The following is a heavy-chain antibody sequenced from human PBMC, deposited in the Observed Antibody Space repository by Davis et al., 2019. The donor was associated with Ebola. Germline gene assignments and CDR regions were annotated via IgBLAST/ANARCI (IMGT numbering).Heavy chain of an antibody. CDR2: INPSSGGT. CDR3: ASGSGSPAGY. CDR1: GYVFSDSY. Sequence: ASVKVSCKASGYVFSDSYMQWVRQAPGQGLEWMGWINPSSGGTNYAQKFQGRVTMTRDTSISTAYLELSSLTSDDTAFYYCASGSGSPAGYWGQGTLVTVSS. V-gene: IGHV1-2*02. J-gene: IGHJ4*02. D-gene: IGHD1-26*01.